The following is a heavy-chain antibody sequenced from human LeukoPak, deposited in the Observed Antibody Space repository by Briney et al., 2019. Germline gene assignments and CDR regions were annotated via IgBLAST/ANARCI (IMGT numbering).Heavy chain of an antibody. V-gene: IGHV4-4*09. CDR2: IYTRGST. CDR3: AGQKVGTSGNYFDS. D-gene: IGHD1-26*01. Sequence: SETLSLTCTVSGGSISSYYWSWIRQPPGKGLEYIGYIYTRGSTNYSPPLKSRVAISADTSKNQFSLKVTSVTAADTAMYYCAGQKVGTSGNYFDSWGHGTLVSVSS. CDR1: GGSISSYY. J-gene: IGHJ4*01.